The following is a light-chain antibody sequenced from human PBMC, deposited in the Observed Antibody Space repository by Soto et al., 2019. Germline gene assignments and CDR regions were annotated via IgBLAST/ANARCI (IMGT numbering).Light chain of an antibody. CDR3: LQDYNYTPT. J-gene: IGKJ1*01. V-gene: IGKV1-5*01. CDR1: QSISSW. Sequence: DIQMTQSASTLSASVGHRVTITCGASQSISSWLAWYQQKPGKAPKLLIYDASSLESGVPSRFSGSGSGTDVTLTISSLQTEDGATYYCLQDYNYTPTFGQGTKVDIK. CDR2: DAS.